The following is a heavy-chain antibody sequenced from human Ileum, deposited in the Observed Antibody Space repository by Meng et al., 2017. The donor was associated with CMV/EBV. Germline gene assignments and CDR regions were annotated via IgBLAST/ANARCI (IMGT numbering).Heavy chain of an antibody. CDR3: ARDSAWLIDQ. CDR1: GGSLGGGYY. D-gene: IGHD6-19*01. Sequence: QVQPQEAGPGLVKPSQTLSLTCTVSGGSLGGGYYWNWIRQPAGKGLEWIGRIYTSGRTNYNPSLKSRFTISVDTSKNQFSLNLTSVTAADTAVYYCARDSAWLIDQWGQGTLVTVSS. J-gene: IGHJ4*02. CDR2: IYTSGRT. V-gene: IGHV4-61*02.